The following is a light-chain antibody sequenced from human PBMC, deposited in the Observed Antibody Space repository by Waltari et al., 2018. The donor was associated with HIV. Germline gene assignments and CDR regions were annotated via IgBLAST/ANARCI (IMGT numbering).Light chain of an antibody. J-gene: IGLJ2*01. CDR2: EVF. CDR3: TSFTSNYTVI. V-gene: IGLV2-14*01. Sequence: QSALTQPASVSGSTGQSLTISCTGSTRAFGLYNFLSWYQQHPGGVPRVIISEVFSRPSGGSSRFSGSKSGNTASLTISWLHTEDEADYYCTSFTSNYTVIFGGGTKVTVL. CDR1: TRAFGLYNF.